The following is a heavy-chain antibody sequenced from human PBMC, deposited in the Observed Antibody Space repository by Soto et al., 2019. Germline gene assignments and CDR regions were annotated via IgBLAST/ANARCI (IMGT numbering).Heavy chain of an antibody. J-gene: IGHJ6*02. CDR3: AYLTCSGGSCYWFSFSGMDV. Sequence: QITLKESGPTLVQPTQTLTLTCTFSGFSLSTSGVGVAWIHQPPGKALEWLALIYWDDDKRYRPSLESRLTITKDTSKTQVVLTMTNMDSVDTATYYCAYLTCSGGSCYWFSFSGMDVWGQGTTVTVSS. V-gene: IGHV2-5*02. CDR1: GFSLSTSGVG. D-gene: IGHD2-15*01. CDR2: IYWDDDK.